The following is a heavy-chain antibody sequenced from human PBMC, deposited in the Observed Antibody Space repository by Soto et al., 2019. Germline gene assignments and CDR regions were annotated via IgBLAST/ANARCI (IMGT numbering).Heavy chain of an antibody. CDR1: GGSISSSSYY. CDR2: IYYNGNT. Sequence: QLRLQEAGPGLVKPSETLSLTCTVSGGSISSSSYYWGWIRQPPGKGPEWIGAIYYNGNTYYNPSITMRVTRSVDTTKNQFSLKLGSATAAITVMYYCARHTGVFGHYFVYGCQGTLVTVSS. J-gene: IGHJ4*02. CDR3: ARHTGVFGHYFVY. V-gene: IGHV4-39*01. D-gene: IGHD3-16*01.